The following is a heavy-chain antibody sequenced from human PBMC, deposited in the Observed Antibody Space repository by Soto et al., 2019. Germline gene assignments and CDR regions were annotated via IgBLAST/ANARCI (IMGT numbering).Heavy chain of an antibody. CDR3: GPTVVTTDFDY. J-gene: IGHJ4*02. V-gene: IGHV3-23*01. Sequence: GGSLRLSCAASGFTFSSCAMSWVRQAPGKGLEWVSAISGSGGSTYYADSVKGRFTISRDNSKNTLYLQMNSLRAEDTAVYYCGPTVVTTDFDYWGQGTLVTVSS. CDR1: GFTFSSCA. CDR2: ISGSGGST. D-gene: IGHD4-17*01.